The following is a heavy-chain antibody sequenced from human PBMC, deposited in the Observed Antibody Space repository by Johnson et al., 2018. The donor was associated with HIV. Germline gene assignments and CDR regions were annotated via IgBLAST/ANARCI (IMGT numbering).Heavy chain of an antibody. V-gene: IGHV3-20*04. Sequence: EQLVVSGGGVVRPGESLRLSCAAPGFTFDDYGMTWVRQAPGKGLEWVSGINWDGGVTGYADSLKGRFTISRDNARNSLYLQMNSLRAEDTALYFCARGKGAAAGLDAFDIWGQGTMVTVSS. J-gene: IGHJ3*02. CDR3: ARGKGAAAGLDAFDI. D-gene: IGHD6-13*01. CDR1: GFTFDDYG. CDR2: INWDGGVT.